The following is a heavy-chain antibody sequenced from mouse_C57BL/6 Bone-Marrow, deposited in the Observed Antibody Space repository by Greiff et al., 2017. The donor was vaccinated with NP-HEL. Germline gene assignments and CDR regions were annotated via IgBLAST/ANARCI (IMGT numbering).Heavy chain of an antibody. J-gene: IGHJ2*01. D-gene: IGHD1-1*02. Sequence: QVQLKESGAELARPGASVKLSCKASGYTFTSYGISWVKQRTGQGLEWIGEIYPRSGNTYYNEKFKGKATLTADKSSSTAYMELRSLTSEDSAVYFCASPQGGSYDDYWGQGTTLTVSS. V-gene: IGHV1-81*01. CDR2: IYPRSGNT. CDR3: ASPQGGSYDDY. CDR1: GYTFTSYG.